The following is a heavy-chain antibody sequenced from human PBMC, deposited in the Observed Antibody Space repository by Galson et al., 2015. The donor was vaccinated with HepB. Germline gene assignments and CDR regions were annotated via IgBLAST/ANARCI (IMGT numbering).Heavy chain of an antibody. Sequence: LPLTCTVSGGSISSSSYYWGWIRQPPGKGLGWIGSIYYSGSTYYTPSLKSRFTISVDTSKNHFSLKLRPVTAADTAVYYCARHLGAMIVDPPDPYYFDYWGQGTLVTVSS. D-gene: IGHD3-22*01. CDR2: IYYSGST. J-gene: IGHJ4*02. CDR1: GGSISSSSYY. CDR3: ARHLGAMIVDPPDPYYFDY. V-gene: IGHV4-39*01.